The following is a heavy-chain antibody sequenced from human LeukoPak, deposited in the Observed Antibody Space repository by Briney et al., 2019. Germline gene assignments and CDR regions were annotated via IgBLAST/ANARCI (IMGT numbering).Heavy chain of an antibody. D-gene: IGHD6-19*01. J-gene: IGHJ6*03. V-gene: IGHV4-39*01. Sequence: SETLSLTCTVSGGSISSSSYYWGWIRQPPGKGLEWIGSIYYSGSTYYNPSLKSRVTISVDTSKNQFSLKLSSVTAADTAVYYRARLTDSSGWYEYYYYYMDVWGEGTTVTVSS. CDR3: ARLTDSSGWYEYYYYYMDV. CDR1: GGSISSSSYY. CDR2: IYYSGST.